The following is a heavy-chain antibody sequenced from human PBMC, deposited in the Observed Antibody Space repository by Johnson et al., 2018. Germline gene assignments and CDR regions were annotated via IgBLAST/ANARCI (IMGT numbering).Heavy chain of an antibody. CDR1: GVSLSLYQ. V-gene: IGHV4-59*01. CDR3: ARESFSATPPGNDGFDI. Sequence: QVQLQESGPGLVKASETLSLICTVSGVSLSLYQWDWIRQPPGKGVEGIGVIYESGRTRYNPSLNSRVTMSKDASKNPFSLRLDSVTAADTAVYYCARESFSATPPGNDGFDIWGQGTRVMVST. D-gene: IGHD1-14*01. CDR2: IYESGRT. J-gene: IGHJ3*02.